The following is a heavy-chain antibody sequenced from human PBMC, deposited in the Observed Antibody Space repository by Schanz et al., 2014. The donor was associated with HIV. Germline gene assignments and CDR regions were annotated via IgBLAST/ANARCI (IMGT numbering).Heavy chain of an antibody. V-gene: IGHV1-18*04. J-gene: IGHJ4*02. CDR3: ARGVVGATTDVFDY. CDR2: ISGYIGNT. Sequence: QLQLVQSGAGVKKPGASVKVSCKASAYTFTGYYMHWVRQAPGQGLEWMGWISGYIGNTNYAQNLQGRVTMTADTFTSTAYMELTSLRSDDTAMYYCARGVVGATTDVFDYWGQGTLVTVSS. D-gene: IGHD1-26*01. CDR1: AYTFTGYY.